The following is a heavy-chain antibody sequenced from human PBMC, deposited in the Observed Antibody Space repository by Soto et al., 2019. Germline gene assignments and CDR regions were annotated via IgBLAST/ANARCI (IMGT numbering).Heavy chain of an antibody. V-gene: IGHV1-2*04. CDR3: AAGLFGELLYNY. Sequence: HVQLVQSGAEVKKPGASVKVSCKASGYTFTGYYIHWVRQAPGQGLEWMVWINPNSGGTNYAQKFQVCVTMTRDTSISTAYMELSRLRSDDTAVYYCAAGLFGELLYNYWGEGTLVTVSS. CDR1: GYTFTGYY. CDR2: INPNSGGT. D-gene: IGHD3-10*01. J-gene: IGHJ4*02.